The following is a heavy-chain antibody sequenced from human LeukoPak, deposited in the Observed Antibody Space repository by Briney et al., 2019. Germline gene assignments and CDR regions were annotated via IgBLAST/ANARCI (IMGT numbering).Heavy chain of an antibody. D-gene: IGHD2/OR15-2a*01. CDR2: IYPGGGVI. Sequence: GGSLRLSCAASGLTLSDCYMSWIRQAPGKGLECVAYIYPGGGVIYYADSVKGRFTIFRDNTKNSLYLQMSSLRAEDTAIYYCARDYHNKGHDYWGPGTLVTVSS. CDR1: GLTLSDCY. V-gene: IGHV3-11*01. CDR3: ARDYHNKGHDY. J-gene: IGHJ4*02.